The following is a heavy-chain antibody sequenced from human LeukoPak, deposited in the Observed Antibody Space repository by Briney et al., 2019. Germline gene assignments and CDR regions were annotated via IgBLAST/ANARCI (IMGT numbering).Heavy chain of an antibody. J-gene: IGHJ6*02. CDR2: ISGSGGST. V-gene: IGHV3-23*01. D-gene: IGHD6-19*01. CDR1: GFTFSSYA. CDR3: AKALGAVYSSGWYSGRYYYYGMDV. Sequence: PGGSLRLSCAASGFTFSSYAMSWVRQAPGKGLEWVSAISGSGGSTYYADSVKGRFTISRDNSKNTLYLQMNSLRAEDTAVYYCAKALGAVYSSGWYSGRYYYYGMDVWGQGTTVTVSS.